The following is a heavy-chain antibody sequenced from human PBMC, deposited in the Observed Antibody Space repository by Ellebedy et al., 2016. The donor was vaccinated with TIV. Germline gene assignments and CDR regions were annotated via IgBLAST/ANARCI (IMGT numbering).Heavy chain of an antibody. V-gene: IGHV4-59*08. CDR2: IYYRGST. CDR3: AIRRDAYNYYFDS. CDR1: GASIRSNY. D-gene: IGHD5-24*01. Sequence: MPGGSLRLSCTVSGASIRSNYWSWIRQSPAKGLEWIGYIYYRGSTSYNRSLTIRVTISIDTSKSQFSLRLTAATAADTAVYFCAIRRDAYNYYFDSWGQGTLVTVSS. J-gene: IGHJ4*02.